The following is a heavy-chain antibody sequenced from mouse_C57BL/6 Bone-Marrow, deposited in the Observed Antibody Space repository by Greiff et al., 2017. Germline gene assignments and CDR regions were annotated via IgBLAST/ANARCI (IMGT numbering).Heavy chain of an antibody. J-gene: IGHJ2*01. CDR1: GFTFSDYG. D-gene: IGHD1-1*01. CDR3: ARGFTTVVASRYYFDY. CDR2: ISSGSSTI. V-gene: IGHV5-17*01. Sequence: EVQLVESGGGLVKPGGSLKLSCAASGFTFSDYGMHWVRQAPEKGLEWVAYISSGSSTIYYADTVKGRFTISRDNAKNTLFLQMTSLRSEDTAMYYCARGFTTVVASRYYFDYWGQGTTLTVSS.